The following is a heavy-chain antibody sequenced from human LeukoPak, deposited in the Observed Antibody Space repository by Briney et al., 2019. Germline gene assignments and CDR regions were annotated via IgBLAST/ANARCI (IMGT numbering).Heavy chain of an antibody. CDR3: VREDQVVSVGLFDY. CDR1: GYSFISYY. V-gene: IGHV1-46*01. J-gene: IGHJ4*02. CDR2: INPSAYAT. Sequence: GASVKVSCKASGYSFISYYVHLVRQAPGQGLEWMGVINPSAYATTYAQRFQGRVTMTRDMSTSTVYMELSSLRFEDTAVYYCVREDQVVSVGLFDYWGQGTLVTVSS.